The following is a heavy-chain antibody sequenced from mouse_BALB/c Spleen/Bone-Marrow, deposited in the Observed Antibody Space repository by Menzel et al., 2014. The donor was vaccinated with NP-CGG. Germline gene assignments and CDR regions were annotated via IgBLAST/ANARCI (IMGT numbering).Heavy chain of an antibody. CDR2: ILPGSGSS. D-gene: IGHD2-3*01. CDR3: ARTADGYYYAMDY. CDR1: GYTFSNYW. Sequence: QVQLQQSGAELMKPGASVKISCKATGYTFSNYWIEWIKQRPGHGLEWIGEILPGSGSSNYNEKLTGKATFTADTSSNTAYMQLSSLTSEDSAVYYCARTADGYYYAMDYWGQGTSVTVSS. V-gene: IGHV1-9*01. J-gene: IGHJ4*01.